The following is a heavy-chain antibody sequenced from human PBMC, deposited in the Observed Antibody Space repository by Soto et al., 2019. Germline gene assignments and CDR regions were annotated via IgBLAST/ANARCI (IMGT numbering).Heavy chain of an antibody. J-gene: IGHJ5*02. CDR3: ARGPPCSSTSCYHWFDP. D-gene: IGHD2-2*01. CDR2: ISSSSSYI. V-gene: IGHV3-21*01. CDR1: GFTFSSYS. Sequence: PGGSLRLSCAASGFTFSSYSMNWVRQAPGKGLEWVSSISSSSSYIYYADSVKGRFTISRDNAKNSLYLQMNSLRAEDTAVYYCARGPPCSSTSCYHWFDPWGQGTLVTVSS.